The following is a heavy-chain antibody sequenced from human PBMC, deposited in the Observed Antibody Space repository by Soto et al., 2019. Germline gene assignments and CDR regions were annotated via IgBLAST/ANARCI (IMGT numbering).Heavy chain of an antibody. CDR3: AKDPYDSSGDDY. V-gene: IGHV3-23*01. CDR1: GFTFSSYA. J-gene: IGHJ4*02. Sequence: GGSLRLSCAASGFTFSSYAISWVRQAPGKGLEGVSAISGSGGSTYYADSVKGRFTISRDNSKNTLYLQMNSLRAEDTAVYYCAKDPYDSSGDDYWGQGTLVTVSS. D-gene: IGHD3-22*01. CDR2: ISGSGGST.